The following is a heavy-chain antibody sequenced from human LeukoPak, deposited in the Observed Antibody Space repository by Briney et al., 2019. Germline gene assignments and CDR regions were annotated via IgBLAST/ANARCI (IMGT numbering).Heavy chain of an antibody. CDR1: GGSISSGGYY. CDR2: IYYSGST. Sequence: PSETLSLTCTVSGGSISSGGYYWRWIRQHPGKGLEWIGYIYYSGSTYYNPSLKSRVTISVDTSKNQFSLKLSSVTAADTAVYYCASLLARDIVVVPAAIGFDPWGQGTLVTVSS. D-gene: IGHD2-2*01. CDR3: ASLLARDIVVVPAAIGFDP. J-gene: IGHJ5*02. V-gene: IGHV4-31*03.